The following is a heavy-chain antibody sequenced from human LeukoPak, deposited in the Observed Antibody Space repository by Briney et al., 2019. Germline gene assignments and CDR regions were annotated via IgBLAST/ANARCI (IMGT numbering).Heavy chain of an antibody. Sequence: GGSLRLSCAASGFTFRSYGMHWVRQAPGKGLEWVAVISYDGSNKYYADSVKGRFTISRDNSKNTLYLQMNSLRAEDTAVYYCAKDWEESTSFYGTGAFDIWGQGTMVTVSS. D-gene: IGHD2-2*01. CDR2: ISYDGSNK. J-gene: IGHJ3*02. CDR3: AKDWEESTSFYGTGAFDI. CDR1: GFTFRSYG. V-gene: IGHV3-30*18.